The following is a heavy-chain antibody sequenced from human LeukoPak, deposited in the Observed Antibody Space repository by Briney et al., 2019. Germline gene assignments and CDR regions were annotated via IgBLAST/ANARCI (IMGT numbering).Heavy chain of an antibody. CDR3: ARDLSGVTGYTYGRGIDY. J-gene: IGHJ4*02. V-gene: IGHV3-7*01. CDR2: IKKDGVEK. CDR1: GFTFSSYW. Sequence: GGSLRLSCAASGFTFSSYWMSWVRQAPGKGLEWVANIKKDGVEKYYVDSVKGRFTISRDNAKTSLHLQMNSLRAEDTAVYYCARDLSGVTGYTYGRGIDYWGQGTLVTVSS. D-gene: IGHD5-18*01.